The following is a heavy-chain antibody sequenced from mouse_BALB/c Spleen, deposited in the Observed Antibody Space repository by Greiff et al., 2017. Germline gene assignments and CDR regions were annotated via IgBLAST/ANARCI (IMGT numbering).Heavy chain of an antibody. V-gene: IGHV1-61*01. Sequence: QQSCKAPGYPFTSYWMTWVNQRPGRGLDWIGRIDHADSETHYNQKFKDKATLTVDKSSSTAYIQLSSLTSEDSAVYYCARYGYAYAMDYWGQGTSVTVSS. CDR1: GYPFTSYW. CDR3: ARYGYAYAMDY. J-gene: IGHJ4*01. CDR2: IDHADSET. D-gene: IGHD1-2*01.